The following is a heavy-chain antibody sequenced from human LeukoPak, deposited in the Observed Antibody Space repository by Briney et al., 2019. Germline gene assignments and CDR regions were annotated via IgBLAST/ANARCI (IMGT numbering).Heavy chain of an antibody. V-gene: IGHV3-20*04. CDR1: GFTFSTYS. J-gene: IGHJ4*02. CDR2: INWNGGST. D-gene: IGHD4-11*01. CDR3: ARGIYSNYFDFDY. Sequence: GGSLRLSCAASGFTFSTYSMSWVRQAPGKGLEWVSGINWNGGSTGYADSVKGRFTISRDNAKNSLYLQMNSLRAEDTALYYCARGIYSNYFDFDYWGQGTLVTVSS.